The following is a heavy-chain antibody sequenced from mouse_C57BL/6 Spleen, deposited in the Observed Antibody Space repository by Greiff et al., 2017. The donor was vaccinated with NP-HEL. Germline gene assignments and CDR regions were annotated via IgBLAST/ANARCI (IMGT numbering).Heavy chain of an antibody. CDR1: GFTFTDYY. J-gene: IGHJ3*01. Sequence: EVMLVESGGGLVQPGGSLSLSCAASGFTFTDYYMSWVRQPPGKALEWLGFIRNKANGYTTEYSASVKGRFTISRDNSQSILYLQMNALRAEDSATYYCAGGLRREDWFAYWGQGTLVTVSA. CDR3: AGGLRREDWFAY. D-gene: IGHD2-2*01. V-gene: IGHV7-3*01. CDR2: IRNKANGYTT.